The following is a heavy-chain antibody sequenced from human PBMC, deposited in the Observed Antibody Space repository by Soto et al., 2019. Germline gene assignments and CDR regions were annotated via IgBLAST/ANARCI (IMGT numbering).Heavy chain of an antibody. CDR1: RFTFSSNN. Sequence: PGGSLRLSCAAPRFTFSSNNMNWVRQAPGKGLEWVSYISSSSSTTYYADSVKGRFTISRDNAKNSLYLQMNSLRDEDTAVYYCARGRIMDVWGQGTTVTVSS. J-gene: IGHJ6*02. CDR3: ARGRIMDV. V-gene: IGHV3-48*02. CDR2: ISSSSSTT.